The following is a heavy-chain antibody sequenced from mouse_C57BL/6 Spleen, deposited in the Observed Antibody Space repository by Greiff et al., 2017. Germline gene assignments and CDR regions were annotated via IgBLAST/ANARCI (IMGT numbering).Heavy chain of an antibody. CDR2: INPSTGGT. V-gene: IGHV1-42*01. Sequence: DVKLQESGPELVKPGASVKISCKASGYSFTGYYMNWVKQSPEKSLEWIGEINPSTGGTTYNQKFKAKATLTVDKSSSTAYMQLKSLTSEDSAVYYCARRWRGDWFAYWGQGTLVTVSA. CDR1: GYSFTGYY. CDR3: ARRWRGDWFAY. J-gene: IGHJ3*01. D-gene: IGHD2-3*01.